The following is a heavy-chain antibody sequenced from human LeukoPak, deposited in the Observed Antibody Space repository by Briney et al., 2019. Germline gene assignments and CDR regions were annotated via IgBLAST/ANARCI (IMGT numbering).Heavy chain of an antibody. CDR2: ISSSGSTI. Sequence: PGGSLRLSCAASGFTFSDYYMSWIRQAPGKGLEWISYISSSGSTIYYADSVKGRFTISRDNAKNSLYLQMNSLRAEDTAVYYCARAAGYSSSWLDYWGQGTLVTVSS. V-gene: IGHV3-11*04. J-gene: IGHJ4*02. D-gene: IGHD6-13*01. CDR1: GFTFSDYY. CDR3: ARAAGYSSSWLDY.